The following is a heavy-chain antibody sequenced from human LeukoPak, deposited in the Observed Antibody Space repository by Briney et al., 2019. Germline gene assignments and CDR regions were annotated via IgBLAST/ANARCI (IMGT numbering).Heavy chain of an antibody. V-gene: IGHV4-59*01. CDR1: GGSISSYY. D-gene: IGHD3-3*01. CDR2: IYYSGST. J-gene: IGHJ3*02. Sequence: SETLSLTCTVSGGSISSYYWSWIRQPPGKGLEWIGYIYYSGSTKYKPSLKSRVTISVDTSKNQFSLKLSSVTAADTAVYYCARGRFLDAFDIWGQGTMVAVSS. CDR3: ARGRFLDAFDI.